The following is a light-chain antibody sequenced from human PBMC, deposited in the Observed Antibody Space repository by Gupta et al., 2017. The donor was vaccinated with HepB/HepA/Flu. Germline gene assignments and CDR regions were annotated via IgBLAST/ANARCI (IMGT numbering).Light chain of an antibody. CDR2: GAS. CDR1: QSVSSSY. J-gene: IGKJ4*01. V-gene: IGKV3-20*01. CDR3: QQYVNSPLT. Sequence: ELVLTQSPGTLSLSAGERATLSCRASQSVSSSYLAWYQQKPGQSPRLLIYGASSRATGIPDRFSGSGSGTDFTLTISRLEPEDFAVYYCQQYVNSPLTFGGGTKVEIK.